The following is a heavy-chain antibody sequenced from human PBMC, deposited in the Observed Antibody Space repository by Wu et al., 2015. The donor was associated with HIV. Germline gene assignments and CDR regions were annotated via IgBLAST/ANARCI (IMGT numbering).Heavy chain of an antibody. CDR1: GYTLTELS. Sequence: QVQLVQSGAEVKKPGASVKVSCKVSGYTLTELSMHWVRQAPGKGLEWMGGFDPEDGETIYAQKFQGRVTMTEDTSTDTAYMELSSLRSEDTAVYYCATAVYRYSSSWPRRFYFDYWGQGTLVTVSS. CDR3: ATAVYRYSSSWPRRFYFDY. CDR2: FDPEDGET. V-gene: IGHV1-24*01. D-gene: IGHD6-13*01. J-gene: IGHJ4*02.